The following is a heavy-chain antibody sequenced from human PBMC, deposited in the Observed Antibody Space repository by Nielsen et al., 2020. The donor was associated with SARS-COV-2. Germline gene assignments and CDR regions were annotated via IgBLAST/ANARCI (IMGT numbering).Heavy chain of an antibody. J-gene: IGHJ4*02. Sequence: GESLKISCAASGITFSNAWMTWVRQAPGKGLEWVANIKQDGSEKYYVDSVKGRFTISRDNAKNSLYLQMNSLRAEDTAVYYCATYRLMGYWGQGTLVTVSS. D-gene: IGHD1-14*01. CDR2: IKQDGSEK. CDR3: ATYRLMGY. CDR1: GITFSNAW. V-gene: IGHV3-7*01.